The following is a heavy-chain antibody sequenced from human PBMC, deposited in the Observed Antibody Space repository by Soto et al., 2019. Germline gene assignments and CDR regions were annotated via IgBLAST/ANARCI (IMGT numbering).Heavy chain of an antibody. CDR3: ARGGYSYDAFYGMDV. Sequence: QVQLVESGGGVVQPGRSLRLSCAASGFTFSSYAMHWVRQAPGKGLEWVAVISYDGSNKYYADSVKGRFTISRDNSKNTLYLQMNSLRAEDTAVYYCARGGYSYDAFYGMDVWGQGTTVTVSS. D-gene: IGHD5-18*01. J-gene: IGHJ6*02. V-gene: IGHV3-30-3*01. CDR2: ISYDGSNK. CDR1: GFTFSSYA.